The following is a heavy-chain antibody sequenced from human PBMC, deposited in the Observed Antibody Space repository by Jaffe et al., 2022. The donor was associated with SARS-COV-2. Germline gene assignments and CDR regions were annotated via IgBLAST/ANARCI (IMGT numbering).Heavy chain of an antibody. D-gene: IGHD1-26*01. CDR2: ISGDGGST. Sequence: EVQLVESGGGVVQPGGSLRLSCAASGFTFDDYAMHWVRQAPGKGLEWVSLISGDGGSTYYADSVKGRFTISRDNSKNSLYLQMNSLRTEDTALYYCAKDTPFHSGSYFDYWGQGTLVTVSS. CDR3: AKDTPFHSGSYFDY. CDR1: GFTFDDYA. J-gene: IGHJ4*02. V-gene: IGHV3-43*02.